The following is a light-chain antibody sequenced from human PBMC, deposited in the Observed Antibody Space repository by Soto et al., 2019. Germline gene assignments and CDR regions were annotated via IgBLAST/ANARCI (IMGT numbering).Light chain of an antibody. J-gene: IGKJ1*01. CDR1: QSISSW. V-gene: IGKV1-5*01. CDR3: QQYNSYPWT. Sequence: DIQMTQSPSTLSASVGDRVTITCRASQSISSWLAWYQQKPGKAPKLLIYDASSLKSGVPSRFSGSGSGTESPLINSSLQPDDFATYYCQQYNSYPWTFGQGTKVEIK. CDR2: DAS.